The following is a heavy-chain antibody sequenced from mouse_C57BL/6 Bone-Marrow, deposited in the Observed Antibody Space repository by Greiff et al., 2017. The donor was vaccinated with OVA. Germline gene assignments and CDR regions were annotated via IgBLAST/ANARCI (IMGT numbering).Heavy chain of an antibody. D-gene: IGHD3-1*01. CDR2: INPKNGGN. CDR1: GYPFTDYN. J-gene: IGHJ4*01. Sequence: VQLQQSGPELVKPGASVKIPCKASGYPFTDYNMDWVKQSHGKSLEWIGDINPKNGGNIYNQKFKGKATLTVDKSSSTAYMELRSLTSEDTAVYYCARSGGYPYAMDYWGQGTSVTVSS. V-gene: IGHV1-18*01. CDR3: ARSGGYPYAMDY.